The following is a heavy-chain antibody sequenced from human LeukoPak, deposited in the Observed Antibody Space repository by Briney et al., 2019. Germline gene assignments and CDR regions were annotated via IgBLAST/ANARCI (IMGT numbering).Heavy chain of an antibody. CDR1: GGSISSGSYY. D-gene: IGHD4-17*01. Sequence: PSQTLSLTCTVPGGSISSGSYYWSWIRQPAGKELEWIGRIYTSGSTNYSPSLKSRVTISVDTSKNQFSLKLSSVSAADTAVYYCARGGDRFDYWGQGTLVTVSS. CDR3: ARGGDRFDY. J-gene: IGHJ4*02. CDR2: IYTSGST. V-gene: IGHV4-61*02.